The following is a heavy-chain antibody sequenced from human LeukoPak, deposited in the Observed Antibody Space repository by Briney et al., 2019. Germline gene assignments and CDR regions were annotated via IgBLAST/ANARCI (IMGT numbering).Heavy chain of an antibody. D-gene: IGHD4-17*01. CDR2: IYPGDSDT. J-gene: IGHJ4*02. CDR3: AKYGDYLRGFDY. Sequence: GEPLQISCKGSGYSFTSYWIGWVRPMRGKGLEWMGIIYPGDSDTRYSPSFQGYVTISADKYISTAYLQWSSLKASETAMYYCAKYGDYLRGFDYWGQRTLVTVSS. V-gene: IGHV5-51*01. CDR1: GYSFTSYW.